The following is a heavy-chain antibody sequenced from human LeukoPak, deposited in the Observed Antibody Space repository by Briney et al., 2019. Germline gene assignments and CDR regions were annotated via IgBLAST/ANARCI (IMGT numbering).Heavy chain of an antibody. CDR3: ARRTSLYYYYYMDV. CDR2: IRYDGKIK. CDR1: GFTFSSYG. J-gene: IGHJ6*03. V-gene: IGHV3-30*02. Sequence: GGSLRLSCAASGFTFSSYGMHWLRQAPGKGLYWVAFIRYDGKIKYYADTVKGRFTISRDNSKNTLYLQMSSLRAEDTVVYYCARRTSLYYYYYMDVWGKGTTVTISS. D-gene: IGHD6-6*01.